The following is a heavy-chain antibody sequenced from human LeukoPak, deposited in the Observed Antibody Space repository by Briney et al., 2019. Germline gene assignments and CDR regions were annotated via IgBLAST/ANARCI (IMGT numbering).Heavy chain of an antibody. CDR2: IKQDGSER. Sequence: PGGSLRLSCAASGFTFSNYKMDWVRQAPGKGLEWVGSIKQDGSERYYVDSVKGRFTISRDNAKNSLYLQLNSLRVEDTAVYYCASHDFWNPFFDYWGQGTLVTVSS. V-gene: IGHV3-7*01. CDR3: ASHDFWNPFFDY. CDR1: GFTFSNYK. D-gene: IGHD3-3*01. J-gene: IGHJ4*02.